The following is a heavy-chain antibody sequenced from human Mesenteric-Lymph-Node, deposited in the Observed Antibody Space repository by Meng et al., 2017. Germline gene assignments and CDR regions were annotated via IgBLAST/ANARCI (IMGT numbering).Heavy chain of an antibody. D-gene: IGHD2-2*01. J-gene: IGHJ5*02. CDR1: RGSIGSGSSF. Sequence: LQLQEPGHGLVSRSGTVPPSWTVSRGSIGSGSSFWGWGRQPPGKGLEWIGSTYYSGISDYNPYLKSRVIISADTSKNQFSVKMSSVTATDTAVYYCARHSYHSCFDPWGQGTLVTVSS. CDR3: ARHSYHSCFDP. CDR2: TYYSGIS. V-gene: IGHV4-39*01.